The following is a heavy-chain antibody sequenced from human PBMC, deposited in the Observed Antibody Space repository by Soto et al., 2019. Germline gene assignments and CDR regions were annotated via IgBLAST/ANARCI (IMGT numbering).Heavy chain of an antibody. CDR2: ISYDGSNK. V-gene: IGHV3-30*18. CDR1: GFTFSSYG. CDR3: AKCRYDFWSGYYTPSSYYYYGMDV. D-gene: IGHD3-3*01. Sequence: LKISCAASGFTFSSYGMHWVRQAPGKGLEWVAVISYDGSNKYYADSVKGRFTISRDNSKNTLYLQMNSLRAEDTAVYYCAKCRYDFWSGYYTPSSYYYYGMDVWGQGTTVTVSS. J-gene: IGHJ6*02.